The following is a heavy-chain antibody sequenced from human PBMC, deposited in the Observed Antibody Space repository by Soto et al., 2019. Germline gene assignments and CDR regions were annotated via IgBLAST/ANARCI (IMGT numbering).Heavy chain of an antibody. Sequence: SETLSLTCTVSGGSISSYYWSWIRQPPGKGLEWIGYIYYSGSTNYNPSLKSRVTISVDTSKNQFSLKLSSVTAADTAVYYCAGLNSPYFSFSSYGSGSYWSLPFDYWGQGTLVTVSS. D-gene: IGHD3-10*01. V-gene: IGHV4-59*08. CDR3: AGLNSPYFSFSSYGSGSYWSLPFDY. J-gene: IGHJ4*02. CDR1: GGSISSYY. CDR2: IYYSGST.